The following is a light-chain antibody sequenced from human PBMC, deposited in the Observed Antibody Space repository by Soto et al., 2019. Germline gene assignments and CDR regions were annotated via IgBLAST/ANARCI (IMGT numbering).Light chain of an antibody. CDR1: SSDVGSYNL. Sequence: QSALTQPASVSGSPGQAITISCTGTSSDVGSYNLVSWYHQHPGKAPKLMIYEGSKRPSGVSNRFSGSKSGNTASLTISGLQAEDEADYYCCSYAGRSTYVVFGGGTKLTVL. CDR3: CSYAGRSTYVV. V-gene: IGLV2-23*01. J-gene: IGLJ2*01. CDR2: EGS.